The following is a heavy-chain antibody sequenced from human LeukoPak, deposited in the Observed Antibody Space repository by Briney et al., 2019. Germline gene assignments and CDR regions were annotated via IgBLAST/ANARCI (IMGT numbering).Heavy chain of an antibody. CDR1: GYTFTSYD. CDR3: ATPPYYYDSSGYYLFDY. CDR2: MNPISGNT. Sequence: EASVKVSCKASGYTFTSYDISWVRQATGQGLEWMGWMNPISGNTGYAQKFQGRVTMTRSTSISTAYMELSSLRSEDTAAYYCATPPYYYDSSGYYLFDYWGQGTLVTVSS. D-gene: IGHD3-22*01. V-gene: IGHV1-8*01. J-gene: IGHJ4*02.